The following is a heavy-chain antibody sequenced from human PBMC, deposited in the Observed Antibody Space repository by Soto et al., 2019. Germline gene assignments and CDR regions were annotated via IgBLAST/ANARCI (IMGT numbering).Heavy chain of an antibody. J-gene: IGHJ4*02. Sequence: ASVKVSCKASGYTIPNNAISWVRQAPGQGLEWMGWISAYNGNTNYAQKLQGRVIMTTDTSTSTAYMELRSLRSDDTAVYYCARDGSKVLGIDYWGQGTLVTVSS. CDR1: GYTIPNNA. V-gene: IGHV1-18*01. CDR3: ARDGSKVLGIDY. D-gene: IGHD2-15*01. CDR2: ISAYNGNT.